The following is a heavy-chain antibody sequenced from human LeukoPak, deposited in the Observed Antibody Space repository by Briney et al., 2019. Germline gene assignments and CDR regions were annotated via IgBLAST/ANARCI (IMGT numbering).Heavy chain of an antibody. Sequence: GRSLRLSCAASGFTVSSNYMSWVRQAPGKGLEWVSVIYSGGSTYYADSVKGRFTISRDNSKNTLYLQMNSLRAEDTAVYYCARARGGNGVFDYWGQGTLVTVSS. D-gene: IGHD4-23*01. J-gene: IGHJ4*02. CDR3: ARARGGNGVFDY. CDR2: IYSGGST. V-gene: IGHV3-53*01. CDR1: GFTVSSNY.